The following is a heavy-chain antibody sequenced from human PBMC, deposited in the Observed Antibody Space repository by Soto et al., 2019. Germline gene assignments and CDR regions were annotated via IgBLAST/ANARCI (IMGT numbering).Heavy chain of an antibody. CDR2: ISAGVIT. CDR1: CGSISSGDFL. V-gene: IGHV4-30-4*01. D-gene: IGHD1-1*01. J-gene: IGHJ4*02. Sequence: SETLSRTCTVSCGSISSGDFLCTRIRQPPGKGLKLIRYISAGVITFYNPSLKSRVTISLDSSENQFSLKEKSVTAAGTAVYYGARVGVGTINNLGYWGQGPMVTIAS. CDR3: ARVGVGTINNLGY.